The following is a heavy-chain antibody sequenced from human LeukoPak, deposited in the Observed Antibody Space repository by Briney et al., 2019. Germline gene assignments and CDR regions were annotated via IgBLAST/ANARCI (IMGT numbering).Heavy chain of an antibody. D-gene: IGHD3-16*01. CDR3: ARDPGGLTTRGY. CDR1: GCSISSGYY. Sequence: SETLSLTCAVSGCSISSGYYWGWIRQAPGKGLEWIGSIYHSGSPHYNPSLKGRVTMSVDTSKNQSSLKLSSVTAADTAIYYCARDPGGLTTRGYWGQGTLVTVSS. CDR2: IYHSGSP. V-gene: IGHV4-38-2*02. J-gene: IGHJ4*02.